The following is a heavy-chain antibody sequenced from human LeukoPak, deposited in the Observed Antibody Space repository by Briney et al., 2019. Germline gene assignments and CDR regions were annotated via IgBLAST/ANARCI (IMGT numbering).Heavy chain of an antibody. CDR2: IGSSGTTI. CDR3: ARGRSQALY. J-gene: IGHJ4*02. V-gene: IGHV3-48*03. CDR1: GFTFSSYD. Sequence: GGSLRLSCAASGFTFSSYDMNWVRQAPGKGLEWVSYIGSSGTTIFYADSVRGRFTISRDNAKNSLYLQMNSLRAEDTALYYCARGRSQALYWGQGTLVTVSS.